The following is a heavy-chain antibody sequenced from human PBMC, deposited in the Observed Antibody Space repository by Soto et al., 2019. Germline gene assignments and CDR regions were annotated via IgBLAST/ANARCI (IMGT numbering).Heavy chain of an antibody. D-gene: IGHD1-26*01. J-gene: IGHJ4*02. CDR1: GFTFSSYA. V-gene: IGHV3-23*01. CDR3: AKGVGSRTYYFGY. CDR2: ISGSGGST. Sequence: EVQLLESGGGLVQPGGSLRLSCAASGFTFSSYAMSWVRQAPGKGLEWVSAISGSGGSTYYADSVKGRFTISRDNSKNTLYLQMNRLRAEDTAVYYCAKGVGSRTYYFGYWGQGTLVTVSS.